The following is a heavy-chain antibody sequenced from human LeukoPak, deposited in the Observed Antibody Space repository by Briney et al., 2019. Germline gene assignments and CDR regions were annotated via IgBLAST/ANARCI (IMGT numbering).Heavy chain of an antibody. D-gene: IGHD3-9*01. Sequence: PGGSLRLSCAASGFTFSSYSMNWVRQAPGKGLEWVSAISGSGGSTYYADSVKGRFTISRDNSKNTLYLQMNSLRAEDTAVYYCAKDYYDILTGRSYYFDYWGQGTLVTVSS. CDR1: GFTFSSYS. J-gene: IGHJ4*02. CDR2: ISGSGGST. CDR3: AKDYYDILTGRSYYFDY. V-gene: IGHV3-23*01.